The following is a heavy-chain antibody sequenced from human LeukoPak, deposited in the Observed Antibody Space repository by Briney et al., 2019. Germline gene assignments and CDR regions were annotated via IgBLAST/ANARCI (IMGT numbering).Heavy chain of an antibody. CDR1: GYTFTGYY. Sequence: ASVKVSCKASGYTFTGYYVHWVRQAPGQGLEWMGWINPNSGGTNYAQKFQGRVTMTRDTSISTAYMELSRLRSDDTAVYYCARQTTVTRGGAFDIWGQGTMVTVSS. CDR2: INPNSGGT. V-gene: IGHV1-2*02. CDR3: ARQTTVTRGGAFDI. D-gene: IGHD4-17*01. J-gene: IGHJ3*02.